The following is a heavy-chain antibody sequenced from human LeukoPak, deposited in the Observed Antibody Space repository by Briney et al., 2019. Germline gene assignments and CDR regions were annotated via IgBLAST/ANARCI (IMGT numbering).Heavy chain of an antibody. D-gene: IGHD4-11*01. J-gene: IGHJ4*02. Sequence: GGSLRLSCAASGFSFSSYAMTCVRQAPGKGLDWVSGISNSGFTTYYADSVKGRFTISRDNSKSTLFLQVNSLSPEDTAVYYCARLIPSYYHFDCWGQGTLVTVSS. CDR2: ISNSGFTT. V-gene: IGHV3-23*01. CDR3: ARLIPSYYHFDC. CDR1: GFSFSSYA.